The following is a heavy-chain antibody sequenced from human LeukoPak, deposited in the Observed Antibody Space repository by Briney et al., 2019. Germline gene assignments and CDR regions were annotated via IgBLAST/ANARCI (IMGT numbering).Heavy chain of an antibody. J-gene: IGHJ4*02. CDR1: GFTFSSYA. V-gene: IGHV3-30-3*01. Sequence: GGSLRLPCAASGFTFSSYAMHWVRQAPGKGLEWVAVISYDGSNKYYADSVKGRFTISRDNSKNTLYLQMNSLRAEDTAVYYCARDRGALVFTQVDYWGQGTLVTVSS. CDR2: ISYDGSNK. D-gene: IGHD3-22*01. CDR3: ARDRGALVFTQVDY.